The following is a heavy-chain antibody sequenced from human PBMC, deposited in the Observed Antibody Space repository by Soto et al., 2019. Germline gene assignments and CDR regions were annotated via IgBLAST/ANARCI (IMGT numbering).Heavy chain of an antibody. CDR1: GYSFTSYW. CDR3: ARAPGVWSGYQNWFDP. D-gene: IGHD3-3*01. V-gene: IGHV5-51*01. Sequence: PGESLKISCKGSGYSFTSYWIGWVRQMPGKGLEWMGIIYPGDSDTRYSPSFQGQVTISADKSISTAYLQWSSLKASDTAMYYCARAPGVWSGYQNWFDPWGQGTLVTVSS. CDR2: IYPGDSDT. J-gene: IGHJ5*02.